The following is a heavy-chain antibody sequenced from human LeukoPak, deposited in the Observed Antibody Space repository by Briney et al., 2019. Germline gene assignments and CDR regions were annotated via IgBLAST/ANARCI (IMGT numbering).Heavy chain of an antibody. CDR2: ISAYNGNT. CDR1: GYTFTSYG. V-gene: IGHV1-18*01. J-gene: IGHJ5*02. Sequence: GASVKVSCKASGYTFTSYGISWVRQAPGQGLEWMGWISAYNGNTNYAQKLQGRVTMTTDTSTSTAYMELRSLRSDDTAVYYCARDKNGYNLRVIGNWLDPWGQGTLVTVSS. CDR3: ARDKNGYNLRVIGNWLDP. D-gene: IGHD5-24*01.